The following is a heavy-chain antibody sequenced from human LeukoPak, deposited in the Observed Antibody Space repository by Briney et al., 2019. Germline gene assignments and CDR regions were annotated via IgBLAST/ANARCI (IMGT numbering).Heavy chain of an antibody. CDR1: GGSISSGGYS. CDR2: IYHSGST. CDR3: ARVSLVSGSDYIRDY. Sequence: PSQTLSLTCAVSGGSISSGGYSGSWIRQPPGKGLEWIGYIYHSGSTHYNPSLKSRVTISVDRSKHQCSLKLSSVTAADTAVFYCARVSLVSGSDYIRDYWGQGTLVTVSS. V-gene: IGHV4-30-2*01. J-gene: IGHJ4*02. D-gene: IGHD4-11*01.